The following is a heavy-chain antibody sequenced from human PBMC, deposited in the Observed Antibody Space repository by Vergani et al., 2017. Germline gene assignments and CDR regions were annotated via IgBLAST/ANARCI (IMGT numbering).Heavy chain of an antibody. CDR3: ARGGRSGYSDY. CDR1: GGSISSYY. D-gene: IGHD3-3*01. V-gene: IGHV4-59*01. J-gene: IGHJ4*02. CDR2: IYYSGST. Sequence: QVQLQESGPGLVKPSETLSLTCTVSGGSISSYYWSWIRQPPGKGLEWIGYIYYSGSTNYNPSLKSRVTISVDTSKNQFSLKLSSVTAADTAVYYCARGGRSGYSDYWGQGTLVTVSS.